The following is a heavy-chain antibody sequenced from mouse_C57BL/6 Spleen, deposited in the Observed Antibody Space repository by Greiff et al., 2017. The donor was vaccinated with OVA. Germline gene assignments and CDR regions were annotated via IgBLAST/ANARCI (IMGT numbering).Heavy chain of an antibody. CDR2: IDPENGDT. D-gene: IGHD1-1*01. Sequence: VQLQQSGAELVRPGASVKLSCTASGFNIKDDYMHWVKQRPEQGLEWIGWIDPENGDTEYASKFQGKATITADTSSNTAYLQLSSLTSEDTAVYYCTTDYGSSLHFGYWGQGTTLTVSS. CDR1: GFNIKDDY. CDR3: TTDYGSSLHFGY. V-gene: IGHV14-4*01. J-gene: IGHJ2*01.